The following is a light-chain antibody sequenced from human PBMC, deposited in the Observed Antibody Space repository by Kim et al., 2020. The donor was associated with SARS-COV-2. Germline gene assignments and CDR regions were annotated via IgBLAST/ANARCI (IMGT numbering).Light chain of an antibody. Sequence: VSPGERATLSCRASQSVSSNLAWYQQKPGQAPRLLIYGASTRATGIPARFSGSGSGTEFTLTISSLQSEDFAVYYCQQYNNWPMYTFGQGTKLEI. CDR1: QSVSSN. CDR2: GAS. CDR3: QQYNNWPMYT. J-gene: IGKJ2*01. V-gene: IGKV3-15*01.